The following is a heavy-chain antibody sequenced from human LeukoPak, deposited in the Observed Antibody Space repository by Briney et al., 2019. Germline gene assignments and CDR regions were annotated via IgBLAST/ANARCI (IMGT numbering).Heavy chain of an antibody. V-gene: IGHV3-30*03. CDR2: ISYDGSNK. Sequence: GGSLRLSCAASGFTFSSYGMHWVRQAPGKGLEWVAVISYDGSNKYYADSVKGRFTISRDNSKKTLYLQMNSLSAEDTAVYYCARDRRGGFDYWGQGTLVTVSS. D-gene: IGHD3-16*01. J-gene: IGHJ4*02. CDR3: ARDRRGGFDY. CDR1: GFTFSSYG.